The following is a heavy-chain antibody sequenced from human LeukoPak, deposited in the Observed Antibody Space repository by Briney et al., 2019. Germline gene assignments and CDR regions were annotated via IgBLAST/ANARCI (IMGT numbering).Heavy chain of an antibody. Sequence: PSETLSLTCTVSGGSISSGSYYWSWIRQPAGKGLEWIGRIYTSGSTNYNPSLKSRVTISVDTSKNQFSLKLSSVTAADTAVYYCARGGAAAGTFDPWGQGTLVTVSS. CDR3: ARGGAAAGTFDP. J-gene: IGHJ5*02. V-gene: IGHV4-61*02. CDR1: GGSISSGSYY. D-gene: IGHD6-13*01. CDR2: IYTSGST.